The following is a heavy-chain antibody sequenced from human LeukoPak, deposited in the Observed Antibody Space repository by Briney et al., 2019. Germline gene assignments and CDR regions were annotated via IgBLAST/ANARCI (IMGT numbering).Heavy chain of an antibody. CDR3: ARDTDAGSGSYLDYYGMDV. CDR1: GLSVSSNY. Sequence: PGGSLRLSCVASGLSVSSNYMSWVRQAPGKGLEWVSVIYRDGSSYYAESVKGRFTISRDNSKNTLYIQMNSLRAEDTAVYYCARDTDAGSGSYLDYYGMDVWGQGTTVTVSS. J-gene: IGHJ6*02. CDR2: IYRDGSS. D-gene: IGHD3-10*01. V-gene: IGHV3-66*01.